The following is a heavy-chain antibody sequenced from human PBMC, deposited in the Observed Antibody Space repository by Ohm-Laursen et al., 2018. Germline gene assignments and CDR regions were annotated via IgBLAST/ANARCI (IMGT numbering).Heavy chain of an antibody. J-gene: IGHJ4*02. CDR2: INPNSGGT. Sequence: GPSVKVSCKASGYTFTGYYMHWVRQAPGQGLEWMGWINPNSGGTSYAQKFQGRVTMTRDTSISTAYMELSRLRSDDTAVYYCARDFDSSGNDYWGQGTLVTVSS. CDR3: ARDFDSSGNDY. CDR1: GYTFTGYY. V-gene: IGHV1-2*02. D-gene: IGHD3-22*01.